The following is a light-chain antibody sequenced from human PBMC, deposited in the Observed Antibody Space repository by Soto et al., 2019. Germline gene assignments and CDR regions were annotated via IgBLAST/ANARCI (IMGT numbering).Light chain of an antibody. V-gene: IGLV2-8*01. CDR1: SSDVGAYND. CDR3: TSYAGGNNV. J-gene: IGLJ1*01. Sequence: QSVLTQPPSASGSPGQSVTISCSGTSSDVGAYNDVSWYQQHPGKVPKLMVYEVNKRPSGVPDRFSGSKSGNTASLTVSGLQAEDEADYYCTSYAGGNNVFGTGTKLTVL. CDR2: EVN.